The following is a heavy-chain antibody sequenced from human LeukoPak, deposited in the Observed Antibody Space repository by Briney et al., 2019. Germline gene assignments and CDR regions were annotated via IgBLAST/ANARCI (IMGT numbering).Heavy chain of an antibody. CDR1: GFTFSSYA. Sequence: PGGSLRLSCAASGFTFSSYAMSWVRQAPGKGLEWVSAISGSGGSTYYADSVKGRFTISRDNSKNTLYLQMNSLRAEDTAVYYCAKAREDYDILTGYCEFDYWGQGTLVTVSS. D-gene: IGHD3-9*01. CDR3: AKAREDYDILTGYCEFDY. V-gene: IGHV3-23*01. J-gene: IGHJ4*02. CDR2: ISGSGGST.